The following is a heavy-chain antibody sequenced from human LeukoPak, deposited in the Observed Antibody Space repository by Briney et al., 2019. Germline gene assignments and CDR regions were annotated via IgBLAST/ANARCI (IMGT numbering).Heavy chain of an antibody. CDR1: GGSFSGYY. D-gene: IGHD6-19*01. CDR2: INHSGST. CDR3: AAAVAGNKAFDY. V-gene: IGHV4-34*01. J-gene: IGHJ4*02. Sequence: PSETLSLTCAVYGGSFSGYYWSWIRQPPGKGLEWIGEINHSGSTNYNPSLKSRVTISVDTSKNQFSLKLSSVTAADTAVYYCAAAVAGNKAFDYWGQGTLVTVSS.